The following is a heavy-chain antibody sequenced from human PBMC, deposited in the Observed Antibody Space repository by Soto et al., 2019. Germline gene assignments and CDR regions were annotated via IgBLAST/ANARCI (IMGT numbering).Heavy chain of an antibody. CDR2: SSPRGDTI. CDR3: AKGPHTNVGWPYYFEA. J-gene: IGHJ4*01. V-gene: IGHV3-48*02. D-gene: IGHD3-9*01. CDR1: GFSLANYP. Sequence: LRLSCVASGFSLANYPMNWVRQTPGKGLEWISYSSPRGDTIYYADSVEGRFTISRDNARNSLSLHMSSLRDEDSALYYCAKGPHTNVGWPYYFEAWGQGIPVTVSS.